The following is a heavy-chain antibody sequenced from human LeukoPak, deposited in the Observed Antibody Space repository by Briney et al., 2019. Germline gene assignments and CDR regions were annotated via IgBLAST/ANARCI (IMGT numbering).Heavy chain of an antibody. V-gene: IGHV1-18*01. Sequence: ASVKVSCKASGYTFTSYGISWVRQAPGQGLEWMGWISAYNGNTNYAQKLQDRVTMTTDTSTSTAHMELRSLRSDDTAVYYCARANYDYVWGSYKPLHLDYWGQGTLVTVSS. CDR3: ARANYDYVWGSYKPLHLDY. CDR2: ISAYNGNT. J-gene: IGHJ4*02. CDR1: GYTFTSYG. D-gene: IGHD3-16*01.